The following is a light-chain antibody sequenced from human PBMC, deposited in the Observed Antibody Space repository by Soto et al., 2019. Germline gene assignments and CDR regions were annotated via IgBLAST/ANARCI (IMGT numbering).Light chain of an antibody. Sequence: QSALTQPASVSGSPGQSITISCTGTSSDVGGYNYVSWYQQHPGKAPKLMIYEVSNRPSGVSNRVSGSKSGNTASLTISGLQAEDEADYYCSSYTSSSTEGFGGGTKLTVL. CDR3: SSYTSSSTEG. V-gene: IGLV2-14*01. CDR1: SSDVGGYNY. CDR2: EVS. J-gene: IGLJ3*02.